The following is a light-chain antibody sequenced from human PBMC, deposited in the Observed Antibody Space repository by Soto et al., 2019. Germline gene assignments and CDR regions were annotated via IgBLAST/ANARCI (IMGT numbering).Light chain of an antibody. CDR2: GAF. V-gene: IGKV3D-15*01. J-gene: IGKJ5*01. CDR1: PSVTNY. CDR3: QQYNQWPIT. Sequence: EIVLTQSPGTLSLSPGERGTLSCRASPSVTNYLAWYQQKPGQAPRLVIYGAFNRATGIPARFSGSGSGTEFTLTISSLQSEDFAVFYCQQYNQWPITFGQGTRLEI.